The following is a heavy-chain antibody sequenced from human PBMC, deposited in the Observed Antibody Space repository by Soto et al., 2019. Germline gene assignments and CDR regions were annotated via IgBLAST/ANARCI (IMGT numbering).Heavy chain of an antibody. V-gene: IGHV4-59*01. Sequence: SETLSLTCTVSGGSISSYYWSWIRQPPGKGLEWIGYIYYSGSTNYNPSLKSRVTISVDTSKNQFSLNLSSVTAADTAVYYCARVWGGAFDPWGQGIQVTVSS. D-gene: IGHD3-10*01. CDR1: GGSISSYY. J-gene: IGHJ5*02. CDR2: IYYSGST. CDR3: ARVWGGAFDP.